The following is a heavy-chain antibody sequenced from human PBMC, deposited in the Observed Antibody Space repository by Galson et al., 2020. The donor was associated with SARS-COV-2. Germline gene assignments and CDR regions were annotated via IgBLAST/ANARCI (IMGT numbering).Heavy chain of an antibody. CDR1: GGSISSGGYY. J-gene: IGHJ4*02. Sequence: SETLSLTCTVSGGSISSGGYYWSWIRQHPGKGLEWIGYIYYSGSTYYNPSLKSRVTISVDTSKNQFSLKLGSVTAADTAVYYCARVPRITIFGVVTAFDYWGQGTLVTVSS. D-gene: IGHD3-3*01. V-gene: IGHV4-31*03. CDR3: ARVPRITIFGVVTAFDY. CDR2: IYYSGST.